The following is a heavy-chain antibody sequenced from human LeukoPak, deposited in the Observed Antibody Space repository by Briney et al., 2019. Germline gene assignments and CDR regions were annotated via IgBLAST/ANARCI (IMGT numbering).Heavy chain of an antibody. CDR3: ARRCGDCHGASDI. CDR1: GFTFSTYG. CDR2: IGCQWSHK. V-gene: IGHV3-23*01. Sequence: GRSLRLSCVASGFTFSTYGMRWVRQAPGKGLEWVSSIGCQWSHKYYADSVKGRFTISRDNSKNTLSLQMNSLRAEDTAIYYCARRCGDCHGASDIWGQGTMVSVSS. D-gene: IGHD2-21*02. J-gene: IGHJ3*02.